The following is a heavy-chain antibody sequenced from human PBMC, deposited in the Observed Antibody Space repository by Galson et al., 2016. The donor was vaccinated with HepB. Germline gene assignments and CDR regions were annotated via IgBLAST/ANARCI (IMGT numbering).Heavy chain of an antibody. D-gene: IGHD1-26*01. CDR3: ARDGGQSLPLYYGMDV. CDR2: IYSSGIT. V-gene: IGHV3-53*01. J-gene: IGHJ6*04. Sequence: SLRLSCAASGFTINNNHMSWVRQAPGKGLEWVSIIYSSGITYYADSMNGRLTVSRDNSKNMVYLQMNSLRPEDTAVYYCARDGGQSLPLYYGMDVWGKGTPVTVPT. CDR1: GFTINNNH.